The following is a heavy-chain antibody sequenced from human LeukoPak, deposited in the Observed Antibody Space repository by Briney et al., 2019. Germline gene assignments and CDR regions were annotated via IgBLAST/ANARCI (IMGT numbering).Heavy chain of an antibody. CDR1: GFTFSSYS. Sequence: GSLRLSCAASGFTFSSYSMNWVRQAPGKGLEWVSSISSSSSYIYYADSVKGRFTISRDNAKNSLYLQMNSLRAEDTAVYYCARDDSGVVVVAAEPNYYYYGMDVWGQGTTVTVSS. CDR2: ISSSSSYI. CDR3: ARDDSGVVVVAAEPNYYYYGMDV. V-gene: IGHV3-21*01. D-gene: IGHD2-15*01. J-gene: IGHJ6*02.